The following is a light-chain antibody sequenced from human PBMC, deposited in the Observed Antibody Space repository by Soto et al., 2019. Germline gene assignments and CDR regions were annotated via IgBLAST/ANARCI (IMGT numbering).Light chain of an antibody. Sequence: QSALTQSSSVSGSPGQSITLSCTGTSSDIGDYNYVSWYQPHTGKAPKVMIHDVSNQHSGVSSRFSGSRSGNTASLTISGLQVEVEAESYYCSYTSGNTPYVFGTGTKVTVL. V-gene: IGLV2-14*01. CDR1: SSDIGDYNY. CDR3: CSYTSGNTPYV. J-gene: IGLJ1*01. CDR2: DVS.